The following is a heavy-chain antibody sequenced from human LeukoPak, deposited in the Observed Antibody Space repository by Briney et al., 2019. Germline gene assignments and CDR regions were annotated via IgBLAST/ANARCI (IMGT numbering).Heavy chain of an antibody. CDR2: IYVGDNV. V-gene: IGHV3-66*01. CDR1: GFIVSNNY. J-gene: IGHJ4*02. CDR3: ARERDEGFDY. D-gene: IGHD5-24*01. Sequence: PGGSLRLSCVASGFIVSNNYLNWVRQAPGKGLEWLSIIYVGDNVYYADSVKGRFTISRDNARNSLYLQMNSLKAEDTAVYYCARERDEGFDYWGQGTLVTVSS.